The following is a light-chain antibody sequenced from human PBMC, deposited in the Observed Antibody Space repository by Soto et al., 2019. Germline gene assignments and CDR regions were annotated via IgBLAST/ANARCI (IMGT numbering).Light chain of an antibody. CDR1: QTINNY. CDR2: AAS. J-gene: IGKJ4*01. V-gene: IGKV1-39*01. CDR3: QQANSFPLT. Sequence: DIQMTQSPSSLSASVGDRVTITCRTSQTINNYLNWYQQKPGRAPQLLIYAASSLQSGVSSRFSGSGSGTDFTLTISSLQPEDFATYYCQQANSFPLTFGGGTKVDIK.